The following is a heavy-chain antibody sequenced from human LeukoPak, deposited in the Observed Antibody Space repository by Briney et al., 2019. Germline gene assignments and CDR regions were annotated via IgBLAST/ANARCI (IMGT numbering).Heavy chain of an antibody. D-gene: IGHD3-3*01. CDR1: GYTFSNAW. CDR3: STDIAFWSGYSDY. V-gene: IGHV3-15*01. CDR2: IKSRSAGAAA. Sequence: GGSLRLSCTASGYTFSNAWMSWVRQASGKGLEWVGRIKSRSAGAAAEYAAPVKGRFTISRDDSKDTLYVEMNSLKTEDTAIYYCSTDIAFWSGYSDYWGQGALVTVSS. J-gene: IGHJ4*02.